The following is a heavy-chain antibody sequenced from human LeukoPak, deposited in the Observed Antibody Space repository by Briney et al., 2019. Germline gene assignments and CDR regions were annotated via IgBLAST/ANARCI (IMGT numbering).Heavy chain of an antibody. J-gene: IGHJ6*03. CDR2: IIPIFGTA. CDR3: ARDQGLGSSWYQRHYYYYYMDV. Sequence: ASVKVSCKASGGTFSSYAISWVRQAPGQGLEWMGGIIPIFGTANYAQKFQGRVTITADKSTSTAYMELSSLRSEDTAVYYCARDQGLGSSWYQRHYYYYYMDVWGKGTTVTVSS. V-gene: IGHV1-69*06. D-gene: IGHD6-13*01. CDR1: GGTFSSYA.